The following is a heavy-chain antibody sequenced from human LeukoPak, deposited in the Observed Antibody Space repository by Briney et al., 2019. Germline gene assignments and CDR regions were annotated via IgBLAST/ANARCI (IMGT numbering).Heavy chain of an antibody. CDR1: GFTFDDYA. Sequence: GRSLRLSCAASGFTFDDYAMHWVRQAPGKGLEWVSGISWNSGSIGYADSVKGRLTISRDNAKNSLYLQMNSLRAEDMALYYCAKDRYSSSWYAFDIWGQGTMVTVSS. CDR3: AKDRYSSSWYAFDI. D-gene: IGHD6-13*01. V-gene: IGHV3-9*03. J-gene: IGHJ3*02. CDR2: ISWNSGSI.